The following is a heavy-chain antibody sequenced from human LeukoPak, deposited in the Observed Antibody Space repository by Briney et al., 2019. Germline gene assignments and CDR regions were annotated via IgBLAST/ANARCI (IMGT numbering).Heavy chain of an antibody. Sequence: ASVKVSCKASGYTFTGYYMHWVRQAPGQGLEWMGWINPNSGGTKYAQKFQGRVTMTRDTSISTAYMELSRLRSDDTAVYYCARAIYSYGRDYWGQGTLVTVSS. V-gene: IGHV1-2*02. D-gene: IGHD5-18*01. J-gene: IGHJ4*02. CDR1: GYTFTGYY. CDR3: ARAIYSYGRDY. CDR2: INPNSGGT.